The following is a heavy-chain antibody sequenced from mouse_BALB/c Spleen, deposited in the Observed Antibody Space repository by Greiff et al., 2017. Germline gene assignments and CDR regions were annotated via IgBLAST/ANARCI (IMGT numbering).Heavy chain of an antibody. Sequence: QVQLQQPGAELVKPGASVKLSCKASGYTFTSYWMHWVKQRPGQGLEWIGEINPSNGRTNYNEKFQGKATITADTSSNTAYLQLSSLTSEDTAVYYCARRAYYGNSHYFDYWGQGTTLTVSS. D-gene: IGHD2-10*01. CDR3: ARRAYYGNSHYFDY. CDR1: GYTFTSYW. CDR2: INPSNGRT. V-gene: IGHV1S81*02. J-gene: IGHJ2*01.